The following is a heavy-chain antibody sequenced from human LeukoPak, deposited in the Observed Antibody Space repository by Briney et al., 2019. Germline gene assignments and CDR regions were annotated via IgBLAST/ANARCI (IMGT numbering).Heavy chain of an antibody. D-gene: IGHD1-26*01. J-gene: IGHJ3*02. CDR1: GFTFSSYE. V-gene: IGHV3-48*03. CDR2: ISSSGSTI. Sequence: PGGSLRLSCAASGFTFSSYEMNWVRQAPGKGLEWVSYISSSGSTIYYADSVKGRFTISRDNAENSLYLQMNSLRAEDTAVYYCARNSGSYYRYNDAFDIWGQGTMVTVSS. CDR3: ARNSGSYYRYNDAFDI.